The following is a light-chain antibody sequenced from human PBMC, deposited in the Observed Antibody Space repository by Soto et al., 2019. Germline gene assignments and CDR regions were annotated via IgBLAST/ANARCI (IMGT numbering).Light chain of an antibody. CDR3: QQSHTFPLT. CDR2: DAS. V-gene: IGKV1-33*01. Sequence: DIQMTQSPSSLSASVGDRVTITCQASQDISNYLNWYQQKPGKAPKLLIYDASNLETGVPSRFSGSGSGTDFTFTISSLQPEDIATYSCQQSHTFPLTFGPGTRVEIK. CDR1: QDISNY. J-gene: IGKJ3*01.